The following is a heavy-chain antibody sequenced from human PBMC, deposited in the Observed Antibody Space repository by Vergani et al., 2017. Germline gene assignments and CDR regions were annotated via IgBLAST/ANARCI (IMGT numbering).Heavy chain of an antibody. Sequence: QITLKESGPTLVKPTQTLTLTCTFSGFSLSTSGVGVGWIRQPPGKALEWLALIYWNDDKRYSPSLKSRLTITKDTSKNQVVLTMTNMDPVDTATYYCARPTTVTDAFDIWGQGTMVTVSS. CDR2: IYWNDDK. CDR1: GFSLSTSGVG. CDR3: ARPTTVTDAFDI. J-gene: IGHJ3*02. D-gene: IGHD4-17*01. V-gene: IGHV2-5*01.